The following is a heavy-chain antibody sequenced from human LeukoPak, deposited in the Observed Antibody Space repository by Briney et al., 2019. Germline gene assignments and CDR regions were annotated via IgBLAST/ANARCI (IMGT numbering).Heavy chain of an antibody. J-gene: IGHJ4*02. Sequence: GGSLRLSCAASGFTFSSYWMSWVRQAPGKGLEWVANIKQDGSEKYYVDSVKGRFTISRDNSKNTLYLQMGSLRAEDMTVYYCLVAKRVTRWGQGTLVTVSS. CDR3: LVAKRVTR. D-gene: IGHD2-15*01. CDR2: IKQDGSEK. CDR1: GFTFSSYW. V-gene: IGHV3-7*01.